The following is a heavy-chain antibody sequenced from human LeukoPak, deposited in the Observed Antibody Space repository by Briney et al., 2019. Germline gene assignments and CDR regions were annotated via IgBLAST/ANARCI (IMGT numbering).Heavy chain of an antibody. CDR3: ARVGSSSWYVGWFDP. CDR2: IIPIFGTA. D-gene: IGHD6-13*01. V-gene: IGHV1-69*01. J-gene: IGHJ5*02. Sequence: ASVKVSCKAPGGTFSSYAISWVRQAPGQGLEWMGGIIPIFGTANYAQKFQGRVTITADESTSTAYMELSSLRSEDTAVYYCARVGSSSWYVGWFDPWGQGTLVTVSS. CDR1: GGTFSSYA.